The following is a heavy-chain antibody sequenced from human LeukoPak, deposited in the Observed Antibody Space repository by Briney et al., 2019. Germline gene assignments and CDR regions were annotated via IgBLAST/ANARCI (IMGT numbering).Heavy chain of an antibody. CDR1: GGSISSSSYY. CDR3: ARPWSYPDAFDI. J-gene: IGHJ3*02. D-gene: IGHD1-26*01. CDR2: IYYSGST. Sequence: SETLSLTCTVSGGSISSSSYYWGWIRQPPGKGLEWIGSIYYSGSTYYNPSLKSRVTISVGTSKNQFSLKLSSVTAADTAVYSCARPWSYPDAFDIWGQGTMVTVSS. V-gene: IGHV4-39*01.